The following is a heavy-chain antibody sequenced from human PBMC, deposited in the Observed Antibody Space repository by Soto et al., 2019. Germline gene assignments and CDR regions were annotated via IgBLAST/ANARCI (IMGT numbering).Heavy chain of an antibody. V-gene: IGHV3-33*01. CDR2: IWYDGSNK. J-gene: IGHJ4*02. CDR3: ARTIAPLGGYSDPSPYYFDY. D-gene: IGHD3-16*01. CDR1: GFTFSSYG. Sequence: GGSLRLSCAASGFTFSSYGMHWVRQAPGKGLEWVAVIWYDGSNKYYADSVKGRFTISRDNSKNTLYLQMNSLRAEDTAVYYCARTIAPLGGYSDPSPYYFDYWGQGTLVTVSS.